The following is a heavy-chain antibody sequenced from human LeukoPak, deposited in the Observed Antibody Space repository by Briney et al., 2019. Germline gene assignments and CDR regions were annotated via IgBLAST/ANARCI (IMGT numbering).Heavy chain of an antibody. J-gene: IGHJ4*02. Sequence: SVKVSCKASGGTFSSYTISWVRQAPGQGLEWMGRIIPTLGIANYAQKFQGRVTVTADKSTSTAYMELSSLRSEDTAVYYCARDPRIKDHSSGYDDYWGQGTLVTVSS. CDR1: GGTFSSYT. V-gene: IGHV1-69*04. D-gene: IGHD3-22*01. CDR3: ARDPRIKDHSSGYDDY. CDR2: IIPTLGIA.